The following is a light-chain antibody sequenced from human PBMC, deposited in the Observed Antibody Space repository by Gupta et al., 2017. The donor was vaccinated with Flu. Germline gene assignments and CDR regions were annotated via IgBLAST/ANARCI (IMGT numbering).Light chain of an antibody. V-gene: IGLV3-25*03. CDR1: ALADQY. CDR3: QSSDNRGTYVI. Sequence: SSELTQPPSVSVSPGQTARLTCSGDALADQYGYWYQQKPGQAPTMVVRKDNQRPSGIPERFSGSSSGTKFTLTISGVQAEDEADYYCQSSDNRGTYVIFGRGTKLTVL. CDR2: KDN. J-gene: IGLJ2*01.